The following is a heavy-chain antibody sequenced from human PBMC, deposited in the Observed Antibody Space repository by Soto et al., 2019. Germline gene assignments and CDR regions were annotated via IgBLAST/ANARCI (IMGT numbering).Heavy chain of an antibody. CDR1: GYTFTKYG. CDR2: ISGSSGNA. D-gene: IGHD3-16*01. J-gene: IGHJ4*02. CDR3: AREMAGLGGEYDY. Sequence: QVQLVQSAAEVKNPGASVKVSCKTSGYTFTKYGVGWVRQAPGQGLEWMGWISGSSGNANYAEKVQGRITLTTDTSTSTAYIELRSLRSDDTAVYYCAREMAGLGGEYDYWGQGTLVTVSS. V-gene: IGHV1-18*01.